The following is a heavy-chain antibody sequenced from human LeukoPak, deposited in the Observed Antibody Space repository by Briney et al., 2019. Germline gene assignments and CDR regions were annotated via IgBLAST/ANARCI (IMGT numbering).Heavy chain of an antibody. J-gene: IGHJ6*04. CDR2: INHSGST. Sequence: SETLSLTCAVYGGSFSGYYWSWIRQPPGKGLEWIGEINHSGSTNYNPSLKSRVTTSVDTSKNQFSLKLSSVTAADTAVYYCARAPRWIPVALVWGKGTTVTVSS. D-gene: IGHD4-23*01. CDR1: GGSFSGYY. V-gene: IGHV4-34*01. CDR3: ARAPRWIPVALV.